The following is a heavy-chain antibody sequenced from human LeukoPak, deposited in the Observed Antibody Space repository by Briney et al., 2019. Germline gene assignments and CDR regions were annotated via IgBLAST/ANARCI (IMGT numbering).Heavy chain of an antibody. J-gene: IGHJ4*02. Sequence: GGSLRLSCAASGFTFSDYYMSWIRQAPGKGLEWLSYISRSAISTYFADSVKGRFTISRDNAKNSLYLQMNSLRAEDTGVYYCGRDFRDKSMPIDYWGQGTLVTVSS. D-gene: IGHD2/OR15-2a*01. V-gene: IGHV3-11*01. CDR1: GFTFSDYY. CDR3: GRDFRDKSMPIDY. CDR2: ISRSAIST.